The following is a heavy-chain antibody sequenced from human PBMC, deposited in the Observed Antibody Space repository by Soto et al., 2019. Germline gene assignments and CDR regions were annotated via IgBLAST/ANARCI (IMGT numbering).Heavy chain of an antibody. CDR2: IDGAGRIT. CDR3: DS. J-gene: IGHJ4*02. V-gene: IGHV3-23*01. Sequence: PGGSLRPSCAASVFTPSSSDMSWVRQGPGKGLEWVSTIDGAGRITYYADSVKGRFTISRDNSKSTLFLQMESLGADDTAIYYYDSWGRGAPVTVSS. CDR1: VFTPSSSD.